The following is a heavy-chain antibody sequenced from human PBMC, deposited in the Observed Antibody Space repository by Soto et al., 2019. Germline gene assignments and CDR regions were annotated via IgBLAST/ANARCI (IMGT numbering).Heavy chain of an antibody. D-gene: IGHD2-21*02. Sequence: QVQLVQSGAELKKPGSSVNVSCKASGTTFSSYGFNWVRQAPGQGLEWMGGIIPVLGTINYAQKFQGRVTITADKSTSIVYMDLSSLRSEATAVYYCARGTLSCGGDCYFDHWGLGTLVTVSS. CDR3: ARGTLSCGGDCYFDH. J-gene: IGHJ4*02. V-gene: IGHV1-69*06. CDR2: IIPVLGTI. CDR1: GTTFSSYG.